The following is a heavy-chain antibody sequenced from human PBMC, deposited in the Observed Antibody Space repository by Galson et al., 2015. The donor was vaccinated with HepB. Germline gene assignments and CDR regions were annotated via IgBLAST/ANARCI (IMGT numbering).Heavy chain of an antibody. V-gene: IGHV3-48*04. J-gene: IGHJ4*02. CDR3: AREGGYYSTSSYAAGGYGY. Sequence: SLRLSCAASGFNFSSYSMNWVRQTPGKGLQWVSYISRDGTTYYAASVKGRFTISRDNAKKTLFLQMDSLRGEDTAVYFCAREGGYYSTSSYAAGGYGYWGQGTLVTVSS. CDR1: GFNFSSYS. CDR2: ISRDGTT. D-gene: IGHD2-15*01.